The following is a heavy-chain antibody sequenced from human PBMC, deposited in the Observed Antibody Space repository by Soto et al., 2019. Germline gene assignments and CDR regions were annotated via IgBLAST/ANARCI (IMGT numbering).Heavy chain of an antibody. CDR3: VRDRCSSTSCYRNYYGMDV. Sequence: GGSLRLSCAASGFTFSSNSMSWVRQAPGKGLEWVSSISGGSSYIYYAGSVKGRFTISRDNAKNSVYLQMNSLRAEDTAVYYCVRDRCSSTSCYRNYYGMDVWGQGTTVTVSS. J-gene: IGHJ6*02. CDR2: ISGGSSYI. CDR1: GFTFSSNS. D-gene: IGHD2-2*01. V-gene: IGHV3-21*01.